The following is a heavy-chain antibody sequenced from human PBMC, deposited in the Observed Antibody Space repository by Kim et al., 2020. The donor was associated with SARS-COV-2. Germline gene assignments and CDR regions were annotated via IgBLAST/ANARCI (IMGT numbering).Heavy chain of an antibody. J-gene: IGHJ6*02. D-gene: IGHD3-22*01. CDR2: ISAYNGNT. Sequence: ASVKVSCKASGYTFTSYGISWVRQAPGQGLEWMGWISAYNGNTNYAQKLQGRVTMTTDTSTSTAYMELRSLRSDDTTVYYCATVFVGHYYDSIGYYYYGMNVWGRGRKGTVSS. CDR1: GYTFTSYG. V-gene: IGHV1-18*04. CDR3: ATVFVGHYYDSIGYYYYGMNV.